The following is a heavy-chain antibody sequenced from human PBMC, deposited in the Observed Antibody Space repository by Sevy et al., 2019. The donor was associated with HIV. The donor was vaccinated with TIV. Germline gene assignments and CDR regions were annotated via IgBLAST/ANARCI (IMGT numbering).Heavy chain of an antibody. CDR1: GFTFKSYW. CDR3: AREGSAYDTYYYHYAMDV. J-gene: IGHJ6*02. CDR2: INQDGSEK. V-gene: IGHV3-7*01. Sequence: GGSLRLSCAASGFTFKSYWMTWVRQAPGKGLEWVANINQDGSEKYYSDSLKGRFSISRDNSKNSVHLQINTRRAEDTAVYYCAREGSAYDTYYYHYAMDVWGQGTTVTVSS. D-gene: IGHD5-12*01.